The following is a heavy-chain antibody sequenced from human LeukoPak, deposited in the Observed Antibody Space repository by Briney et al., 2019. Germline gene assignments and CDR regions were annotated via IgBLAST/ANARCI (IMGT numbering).Heavy chain of an antibody. J-gene: IGHJ4*02. CDR3: AKSLDYGGNRARLDF. CDR1: GFTFSRYG. V-gene: IGHV3-23*01. Sequence: GGSLTLSCAASGFTFSRYGMSWVRQAPGKGLEWVSAISGSGGSTYYADSVKGRFTVSRDNSKNTLYLQMNSLRVDDTAVYYCAKSLDYGGNRARLDFWGQGTLVTVSS. CDR2: ISGSGGST. D-gene: IGHD4-23*01.